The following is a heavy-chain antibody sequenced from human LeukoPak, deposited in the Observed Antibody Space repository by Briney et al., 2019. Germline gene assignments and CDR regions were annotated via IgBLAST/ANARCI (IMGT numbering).Heavy chain of an antibody. CDR2: IWYDGSNK. CDR1: GFTFSSYG. V-gene: IGHV3-33*06. Sequence: GRSLRLSCAASGFTFSSYGMHWVRQAPGKGLEWVAVIWYDGSNKYYADSVKGRFTISRDNSKNTLYLQMNSLRAEDTAVYYCAKDKAPRSYTDVWGKGTTVTVSS. J-gene: IGHJ6*03. CDR3: AKDKAPRSYTDV.